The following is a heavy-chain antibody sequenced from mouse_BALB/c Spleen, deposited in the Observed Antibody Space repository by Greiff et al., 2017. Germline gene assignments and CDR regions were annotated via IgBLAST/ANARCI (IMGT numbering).Heavy chain of an antibody. CDR1: GYTFTSYW. CDR2: IYPGDGDT. J-gene: IGHJ3*01. CDR3: ARDSSGY. V-gene: IGHV1-87*01. Sequence: QVQLQQSGAELARPGASVKLSCKASGYTFTSYWMQWVKQRPGQGLEWIGAIYPGDGDTRYTQKFKGKATLTADKSSSTAYMQLSSLASEDSAVYYCARDSSGYWGQGTLVTVSA. D-gene: IGHD3-2*01.